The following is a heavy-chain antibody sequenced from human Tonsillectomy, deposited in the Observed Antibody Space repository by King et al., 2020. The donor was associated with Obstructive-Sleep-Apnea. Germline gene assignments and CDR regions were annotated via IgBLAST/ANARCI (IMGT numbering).Heavy chain of an antibody. D-gene: IGHD6-13*01. CDR2: ISENGFVT. V-gene: IGHV3-23*04. J-gene: IGHJ4*02. CDR1: GFTFSSYS. CDR3: GNKEPGMTKADFDY. Sequence: VQLVESGGGLVQPGGSLRLSCAASGFTFSSYSMTWVRQAPGKGLDWVSAISENGFVTFYADSVKGRFTISRDNSKNTLYLQMSSLRAGDTAVYYCGNKEPGMTKADFDYWGQGTLVTVSS.